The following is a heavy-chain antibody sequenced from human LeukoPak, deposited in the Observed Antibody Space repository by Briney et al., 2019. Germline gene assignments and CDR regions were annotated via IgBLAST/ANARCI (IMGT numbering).Heavy chain of an antibody. Sequence: ASVNVSCKASGGTFSSYAISWVRQAPGQGLEWMGGIIPIFGTANYAQKFQGRVTITADESTSTAYMELSSLRSEDTAVYYCARGVYYYGSGSQEFDYWGQGTLVTVSS. V-gene: IGHV1-69*13. J-gene: IGHJ4*02. D-gene: IGHD3-10*01. CDR3: ARGVYYYGSGSQEFDY. CDR2: IIPIFGTA. CDR1: GGTFSSYA.